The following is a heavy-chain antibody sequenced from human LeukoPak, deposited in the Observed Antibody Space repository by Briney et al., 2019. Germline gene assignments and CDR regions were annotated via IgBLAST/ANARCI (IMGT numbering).Heavy chain of an antibody. J-gene: IGHJ6*02. D-gene: IGHD3-16*01. Sequence: GGSLRLSCAASGFTFSSYWMNWARQAPGKGLEWVASINHNGNVNYYVDSVKGRFTISRDNAKNSLYLQMSNLRAEDTAVYFCARGDGLDVWGQGATVTVSS. CDR3: ARGDGLDV. CDR2: INHNGNVN. CDR1: GFTFSSYW. V-gene: IGHV3-7*03.